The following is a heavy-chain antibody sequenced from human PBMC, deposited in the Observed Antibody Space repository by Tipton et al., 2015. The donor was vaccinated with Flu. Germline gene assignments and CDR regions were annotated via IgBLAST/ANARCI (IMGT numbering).Heavy chain of an antibody. V-gene: IGHV4-59*01. CDR1: GGSISSYY. Sequence: TLSLTCTVSGGSISSYYWSWVRQPPGKGLEWIGYIYYSGSTNYNPSLKSRVTISVDTSKNQFSLKLSAVTAADTAVYYCARELGDTGECFDYWGQGTLVTVSS. J-gene: IGHJ4*02. D-gene: IGHD1-26*01. CDR2: IYYSGST. CDR3: ARELGDTGECFDY.